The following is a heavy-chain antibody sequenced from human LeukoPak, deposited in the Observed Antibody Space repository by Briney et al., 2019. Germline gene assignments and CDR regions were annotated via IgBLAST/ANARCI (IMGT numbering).Heavy chain of an antibody. D-gene: IGHD6-13*01. J-gene: IGHJ6*02. CDR3: AGDRIAAAGNYYYYGMDV. CDR1: GGSVSSDIYY. CDR2: VYYSGST. Sequence: PSETLSLTCTVSGGSVSSDIYYWSWIRQPPGEGLEWIGYVYYSGSTYYNPSLKSRVTISVDTSKYQFSLKLSSVTAADTAVYYCAGDRIAAAGNYYYYGMDVWGQGTTVTVSS. V-gene: IGHV4-61*01.